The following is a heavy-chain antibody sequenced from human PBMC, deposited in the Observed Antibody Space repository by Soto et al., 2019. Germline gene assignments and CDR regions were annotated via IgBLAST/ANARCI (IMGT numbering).Heavy chain of an antibody. CDR3: ARVTTEYYYYGMDV. V-gene: IGHV4-30-4*01. CDR2: IYYSGST. J-gene: IGHJ6*02. Sequence: PAETLSLTCTVSGGSISSGDYYWRWIRQPPGKGLEWIGYIYYSGSTYYNPSLKSRVTISVDTSKNQFSLKLSSVTAADTAVYYCARVTTEYYYYGMDVWGQGTTVTVSS. D-gene: IGHD3-22*01. CDR1: GGSISSGDYY.